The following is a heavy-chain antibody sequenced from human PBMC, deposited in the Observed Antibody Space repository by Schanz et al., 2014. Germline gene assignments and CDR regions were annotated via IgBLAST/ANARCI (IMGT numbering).Heavy chain of an antibody. V-gene: IGHV3-21*04. CDR1: GFTISSYS. CDR3: AKQIHYDILTVTRN. Sequence: EVHLVESGGGLVKRGGSLRLSCAASGFTISSYSMNWVRQAPGKGLEWVSSISSSSSYIHYADSVKGRFTISRDNAKNTLYLQMNSLRAEDTAVYYCAKQIHYDILTVTRNWGQGTLVTVSS. CDR2: ISSSSSYI. D-gene: IGHD3-9*01. J-gene: IGHJ4*02.